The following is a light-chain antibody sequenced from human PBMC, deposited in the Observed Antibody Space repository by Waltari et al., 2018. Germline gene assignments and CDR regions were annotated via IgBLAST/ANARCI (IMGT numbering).Light chain of an antibody. CDR2: GVN. V-gene: IGLV1-40*01. Sequence: QSVLTQPPPVSGAPGQRGTISCTGGGSNIGAGYDLRWYRQLPGKAPELLIYGVNNRPSGVPDRFFGSLSGTSATLAITGLQAEDGADYYCQSYDTSLGVVFGGGTKLTV. J-gene: IGLJ2*01. CDR3: QSYDTSLGVV. CDR1: GSNIGAGYD.